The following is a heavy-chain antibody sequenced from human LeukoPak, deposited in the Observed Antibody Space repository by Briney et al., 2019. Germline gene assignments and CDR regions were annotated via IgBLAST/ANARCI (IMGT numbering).Heavy chain of an antibody. CDR2: IYSGGST. CDR1: GFTVSSSY. D-gene: IGHD3-22*01. J-gene: IGHJ3*02. Sequence: QPGGSLRLSCAASGFTVSSSYMSWVRQAPGKGLEWVSVIYSGGSTYYADSVKGRFTISRDNSKNTLYLQMNSLRAEDTAVYYCARDGFSSGYPYDAFDIWGQGTMVTVSS. V-gene: IGHV3-53*01. CDR3: ARDGFSSGYPYDAFDI.